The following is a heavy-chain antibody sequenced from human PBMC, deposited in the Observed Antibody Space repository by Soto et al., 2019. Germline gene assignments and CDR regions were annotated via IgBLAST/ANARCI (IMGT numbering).Heavy chain of an antibody. V-gene: IGHV3-48*03. D-gene: IGHD2-15*01. CDR2: ISSSGNTV. J-gene: IGHJ3*02. Sequence: GGSLRLSCVASGFTFSGFEMYWVRQSPGRGLEWVSYISSSGNTVYYTDPVKGRFTISRDNARNSLYLQMNSLRAEDTAVYYCACHTEMAATSDVFDIWAQGTMVTVSS. CDR3: ACHTEMAATSDVFDI. CDR1: GFTFSGFE.